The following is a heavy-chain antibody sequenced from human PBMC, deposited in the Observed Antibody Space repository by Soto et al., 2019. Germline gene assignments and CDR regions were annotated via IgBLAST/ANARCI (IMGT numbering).Heavy chain of an antibody. D-gene: IGHD3-16*01. V-gene: IGHV3-72*01. CDR2: SKNRGQGFTI. CDR3: TVWIEGSCY. J-gene: IGHJ4*02. CDR1: GFTFNDHY. Sequence: HLVASGGGLVQPGGSLRLSCAASGFTFNDHYMDWVRQAPRKGLEWVARSKNRGQGFTIEYAASLKGRFTISRDYSASSLYLQINSLATDDTAVYYCTVWIEGSCYWGRGILVTVSS.